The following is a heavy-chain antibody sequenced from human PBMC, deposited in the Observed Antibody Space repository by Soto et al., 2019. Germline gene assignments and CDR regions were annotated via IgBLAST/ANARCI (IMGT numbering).Heavy chain of an antibody. V-gene: IGHV3-53*01. CDR2: IFIGGTT. CDR1: VLTGSSSQ. D-gene: IGHD3-10*01. Sequence: GGSLRLSCAASVLTGSSSQMTCVRQAPGKALEWVSLIFIGGTTQYAVSVKGRFTISRDYSRNTVFLQMNSLRAEDTAVYYCARLGPYSSVIYSVRNNLFYPWRQGTLVTVSA. J-gene: IGHJ5*02. CDR3: ARLGPYSSVIYSVRNNLFYP.